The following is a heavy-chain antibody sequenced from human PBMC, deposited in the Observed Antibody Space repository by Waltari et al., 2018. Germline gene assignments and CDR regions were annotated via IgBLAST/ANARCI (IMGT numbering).Heavy chain of an antibody. J-gene: IGHJ5*02. CDR1: GYTFTSDD. CDR2: MNPNSGNT. CDR3: ARGAAAGKGANWFDP. Sequence: QVQLVQSGAEVKKPGASVKVSCKASGYTFTSDDINWVRQATGQGVEWMGWMNPNSGNTGYAQKFQDRVIMTTNTSISTAYMELSSLRSEDTAVYYCARGAAAGKGANWFDPWGQGTQVIVSS. V-gene: IGHV1-8*01. D-gene: IGHD6-13*01.